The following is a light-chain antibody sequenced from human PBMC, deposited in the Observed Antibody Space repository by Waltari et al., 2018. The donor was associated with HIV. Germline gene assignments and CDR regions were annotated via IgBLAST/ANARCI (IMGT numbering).Light chain of an antibody. J-gene: IGKJ1*01. CDR2: KVS. V-gene: IGKV2-30*01. CDR3: MQGTHWPVA. Sequence: DVVMTQSPLSLPVTPGQPASISSRSSQSLVYSDGNTYLSWFQQRPGQSPRRLIYKVSNRDSGVPDRFSGSGSGTDFTLKISRVEAEDVGVYYCMQGTHWPVAFGQGTKVEI. CDR1: QSLVYSDGNTY.